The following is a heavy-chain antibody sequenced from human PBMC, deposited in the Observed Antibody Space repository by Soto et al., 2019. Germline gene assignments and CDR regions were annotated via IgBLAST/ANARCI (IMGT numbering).Heavy chain of an antibody. J-gene: IGHJ6*02. D-gene: IGHD3-22*01. CDR2: IYHSGST. CDR3: ARHYYDSSGYPAPYYHGMDV. V-gene: IGHV4-30-2*03. Sequence: PSETLSLTCAVSGGSISSGGYSWSWIRQPPGKGLEWIGYIYHSGSTYYNPSLKSRVTISQDTSNNQFSLKLTSVTAADTAVYYCARHYYDSSGYPAPYYHGMDVWGQGTTVTVSS. CDR1: GGSISSGGYS.